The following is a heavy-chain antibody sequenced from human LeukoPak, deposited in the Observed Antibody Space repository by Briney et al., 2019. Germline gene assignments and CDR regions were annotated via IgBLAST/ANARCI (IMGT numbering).Heavy chain of an antibody. V-gene: IGHV3-74*01. J-gene: IGHJ4*02. CDR1: GFTFSSYW. Sequence: GGSLRLSCAASGFTFSSYWMHWVRQAPGKGLVWVSHINTGGSTTTYAGSVRGRFTISRDNDKNALYLQMNSLRGDDTALYYCARVYGGNSVFDYWGQGTLVTVSP. D-gene: IGHD4-23*01. CDR3: ARVYGGNSVFDY. CDR2: INTGGSTT.